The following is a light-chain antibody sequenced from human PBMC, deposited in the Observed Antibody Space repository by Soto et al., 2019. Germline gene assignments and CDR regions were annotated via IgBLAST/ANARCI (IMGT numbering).Light chain of an antibody. CDR3: QQYNNRPAGVT. V-gene: IGKV3-15*01. Sequence: EIVMTQSPATLSVSPGERATLSCRASQSVSSNLAWYQQKTGQAPRLLIYGASTRATGIPARFSGSGSGTECTLTISSLQSEDFAVYYCQQYNNRPAGVTFGPGTKVDIK. CDR1: QSVSSN. J-gene: IGKJ3*01. CDR2: GAS.